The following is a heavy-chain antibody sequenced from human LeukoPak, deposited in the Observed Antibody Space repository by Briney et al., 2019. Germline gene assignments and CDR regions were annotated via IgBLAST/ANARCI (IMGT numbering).Heavy chain of an antibody. Sequence: GGSLRLSCAASGFTFSSYAMHWVRQAPGKGLEWVAVISYDGSNKYYADSVKGRFTISRDNSKNALYLQMNSLRAEDTAVYYCARAYRVIAAAGNVYWGQGTLVTVSS. CDR1: GFTFSSYA. V-gene: IGHV3-30*04. D-gene: IGHD6-13*01. CDR3: ARAYRVIAAAGNVY. CDR2: ISYDGSNK. J-gene: IGHJ4*02.